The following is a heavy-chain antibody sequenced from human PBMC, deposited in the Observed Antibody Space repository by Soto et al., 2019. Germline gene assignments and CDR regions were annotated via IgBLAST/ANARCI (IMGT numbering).Heavy chain of an antibody. V-gene: IGHV6-1*01. J-gene: IGHJ4*02. CDR1: GDSVSNNRAT. CDR3: AGELDIHHGLGY. CDR2: TYYRSKWYYDY. Sequence: QVQLRQSGPGLVKPSQTLSLTCAISGDSVSNNRATWNWIRQSPSRGLEWLGRTYYRSKWYYDYDYALAVKSRITINPDTSKNQFSLQLTSVTPEDTAIYYCAGELDIHHGLGYWGPGTPVTVSS.